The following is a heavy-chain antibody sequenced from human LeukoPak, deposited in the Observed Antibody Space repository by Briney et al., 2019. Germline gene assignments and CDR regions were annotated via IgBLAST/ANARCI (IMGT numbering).Heavy chain of an antibody. Sequence: GGSLRLSCAASGFTFSNYWMSWVRQAPGKGLEWVANIKQDGSEKYYVDSVKGRFTTSRDKAKKSLYMQMNSLRAEDTAVYYCAREKGTVTIFDCWGPGPLVSVSS. V-gene: IGHV3-7*01. CDR2: IKQDGSEK. CDR3: AREKGTVTIFDC. J-gene: IGHJ4*02. CDR1: GFTFSNYW. D-gene: IGHD4-11*01.